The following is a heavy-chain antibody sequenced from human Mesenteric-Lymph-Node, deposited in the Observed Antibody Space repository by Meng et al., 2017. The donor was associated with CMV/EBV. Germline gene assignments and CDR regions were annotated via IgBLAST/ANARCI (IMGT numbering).Heavy chain of an antibody. Sequence: SVKVSCKASGGTFSSYTIGWVRQAPGQGLEWMGEITPILDTPNYAQKFQGRVTITTDESTSTAYMELSSLRSEDTAVYYCARLSGGVVIAPWGQGTLVTVSS. CDR1: GGTFSSYT. CDR2: ITPILDTP. V-gene: IGHV1-69*16. D-gene: IGHD2-21*01. CDR3: ARLSGGVVIAP. J-gene: IGHJ4*02.